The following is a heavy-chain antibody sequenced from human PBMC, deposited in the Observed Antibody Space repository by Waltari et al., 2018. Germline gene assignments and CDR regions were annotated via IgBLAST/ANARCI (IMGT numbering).Heavy chain of an antibody. Sequence: QVQLVQSGAEVKKPGSSVKVSCKASGGTFSSYAISWVRQAPGQGLEWMGWIIPIFGTANYAQKFQGRVTITADESTSTAYMELSSLRSEDTAVYYCARGDSVVVVAATLGTVAFDIWGQGTMVTVSS. CDR2: IIPIFGTA. J-gene: IGHJ3*02. D-gene: IGHD2-15*01. V-gene: IGHV1-69*13. CDR1: GGTFSSYA. CDR3: ARGDSVVVVAATLGTVAFDI.